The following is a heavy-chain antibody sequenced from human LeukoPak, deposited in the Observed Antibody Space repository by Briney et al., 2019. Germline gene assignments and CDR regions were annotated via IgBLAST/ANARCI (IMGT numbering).Heavy chain of an antibody. D-gene: IGHD3-10*01. CDR2: ISSASNTI. V-gene: IGHV3-48*01. CDR3: ARDGWFGDYNWFDP. Sequence: PGGSLRLSCAASGFTFSSYSMNWVRRAPGKGLEWVSYISSASNTIYYADSVKGRFTISRDNAKNSLYLQMNSLRAEDTAMYYCARDGWFGDYNWFDPWGQGTLVTVSS. CDR1: GFTFSSYS. J-gene: IGHJ5*02.